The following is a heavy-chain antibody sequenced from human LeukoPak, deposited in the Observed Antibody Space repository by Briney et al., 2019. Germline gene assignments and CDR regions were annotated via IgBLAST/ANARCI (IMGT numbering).Heavy chain of an antibody. Sequence: SQTLSLTCAISGDSVSSNSAAWNWIRQSPSRGLEWLGRTYYRSKWYNDYAVSVKSRITINPDTSKNQFSLQLNSVTPDDTAVYSCARALVTPTPGGNWFDPWGQGTLVTVSS. J-gene: IGHJ5*02. V-gene: IGHV6-1*01. CDR2: TYYRSKWYN. CDR1: GDSVSSNSAA. CDR3: ARALVTPTPGGNWFDP. D-gene: IGHD2-21*02.